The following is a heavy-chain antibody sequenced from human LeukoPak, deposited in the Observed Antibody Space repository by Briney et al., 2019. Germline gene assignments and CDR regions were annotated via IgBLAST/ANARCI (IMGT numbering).Heavy chain of an antibody. CDR2: ISSSSSYI. Sequence: GGSLRLSCAASGFTSSSYSMNWVRQAPGKGLEWVSSISSSSSYIYYADSVKGRFTISRDNAKNSLYLQMNSLRAEDTAVYYCAREYCSSTSCYSDAFDIWGQGTMVTVSS. J-gene: IGHJ3*02. CDR1: GFTSSSYS. D-gene: IGHD2-2*01. CDR3: AREYCSSTSCYSDAFDI. V-gene: IGHV3-21*01.